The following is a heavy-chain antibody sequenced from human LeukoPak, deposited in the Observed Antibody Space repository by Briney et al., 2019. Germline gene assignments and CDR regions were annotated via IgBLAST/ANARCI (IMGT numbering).Heavy chain of an antibody. CDR3: AREGRSSTPGY. CDR2: ISASGNT. V-gene: IGHV4-4*07. CDR1: GVSISSYY. Sequence: PSETLSLTCTASGVSISSYYWSWIRQPPGKGLEWIGRISASGNTNYNPSLSSRFTMSVDTSRSQFSLKLRSVTAADTAVYYCAREGRSSTPGYWGQGTLVTVSS. D-gene: IGHD2-15*01. J-gene: IGHJ4*02.